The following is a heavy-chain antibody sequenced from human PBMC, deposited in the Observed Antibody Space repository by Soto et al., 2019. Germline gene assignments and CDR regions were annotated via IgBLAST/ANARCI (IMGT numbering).Heavy chain of an antibody. CDR3: ARDRLARGIPVAGRIDY. D-gene: IGHD6-19*01. CDR1: GFTFSSYS. V-gene: IGHV3-21*01. CDR2: ISSTGALM. Sequence: LRLSCAASGFTFSSYSMNWVRQAPGKGLEWVSSISSTGALMYYADSVKGRFTISRDDADNSLYLQMNSLRVEDTAVYYCARDRLARGIPVAGRIDYWGQGALVTVSS. J-gene: IGHJ4*02.